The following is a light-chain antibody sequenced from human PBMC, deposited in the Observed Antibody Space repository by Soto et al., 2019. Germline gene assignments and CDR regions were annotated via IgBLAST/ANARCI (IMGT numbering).Light chain of an antibody. J-gene: IGKJ5*01. CDR1: QSVSSSY. V-gene: IGKV3-20*01. Sequence: EIVLTKSPGTLSLSPGERATLSCRASQSVSSSYLAWYQQKPGQAPRLLIYGASSRATGIPDRFSGSGSGTDFTLTISRLEPEDFAVYYCQQYGSYPITFGQGTQLEIK. CDR3: QQYGSYPIT. CDR2: GAS.